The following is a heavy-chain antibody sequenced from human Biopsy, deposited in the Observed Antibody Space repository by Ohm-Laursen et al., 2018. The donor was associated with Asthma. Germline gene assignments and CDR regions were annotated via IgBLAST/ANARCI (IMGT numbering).Heavy chain of an antibody. Sequence: SLRLSCTASGFTFGGYAMSWARQAPGKGLEWVAVISYDGSITHYADSVKGRFTISRDNSKNTVYLDISSLRIEDTAVFYCGIVVAANPFQGDCWGQGTLVTVSS. D-gene: IGHD2-15*01. CDR3: GIVVAANPFQGDC. J-gene: IGHJ4*02. V-gene: IGHV3-30*03. CDR2: ISYDGSIT. CDR1: GFTFGGYA.